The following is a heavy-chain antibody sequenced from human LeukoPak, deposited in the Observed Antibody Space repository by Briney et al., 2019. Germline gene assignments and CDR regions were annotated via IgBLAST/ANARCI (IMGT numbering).Heavy chain of an antibody. CDR2: TYYSGST. D-gene: IGHD1-26*01. CDR1: GGSISSSSYY. J-gene: IGHJ4*02. V-gene: IGHV4-39*07. CDR3: ARESGGARNY. Sequence: SETLSLTCTVSGGSISSSSYYWGWIRQPPGKGLEWIGSTYYSGSTYYNPSLKSRVTISVDTSKNQFSLKLSSVTAADTAVYYCARESGGARNYWGQGTLVTVSS.